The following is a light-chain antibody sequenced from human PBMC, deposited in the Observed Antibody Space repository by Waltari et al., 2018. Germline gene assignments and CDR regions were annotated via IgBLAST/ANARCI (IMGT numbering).Light chain of an antibody. CDR3: LSYDSSLSGWV. CDR1: SSNIGAGYA. J-gene: IGLJ3*02. CDR2: ANT. Sequence: QSVLTQPPSVSGAPGQRVTISCTGSSSNIGAGYAVHWYQDLPGTAPKLLIYANTNRPSGVPYRFSGSKSGTSASLAITGLQAEDEADYYCLSYDSSLSGWVFGGGTKLTVL. V-gene: IGLV1-40*01.